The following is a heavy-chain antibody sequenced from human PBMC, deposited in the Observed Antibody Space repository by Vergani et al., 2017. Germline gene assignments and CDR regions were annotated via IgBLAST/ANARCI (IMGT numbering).Heavy chain of an antibody. D-gene: IGHD3-10*01. Sequence: QLQLQESGPGLVKPSETLSLTCTVSGGSISSSSYYWGWIRQHPGKGLEWIGYIYYSGSTYYNPSLKSRVTISVDTSKNQFSLKLSSVTAADTAVYYCARAMVRGVTTYYYYYYGMDGWGQGP. V-gene: IGHV4-31*03. CDR1: GGSISSSSYY. CDR3: ARAMVRGVTTYYYYYYGMDG. J-gene: IGHJ6*02. CDR2: IYYSGST.